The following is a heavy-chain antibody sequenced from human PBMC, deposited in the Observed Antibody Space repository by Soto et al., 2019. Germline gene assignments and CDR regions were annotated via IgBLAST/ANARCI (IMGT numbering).Heavy chain of an antibody. J-gene: IGHJ4*02. CDR2: VYYTGST. D-gene: IGHD6-19*01. CDR3: ARDGSVGSGWSLGY. Sequence: SETLSLTCSVSGGSISGSYWSWIRQSPGKGLEWLGYVYYTGSTNYSPSLRSRVSISVDTSKNEFSLRLSSVTAADTAVYYCARDGSVGSGWSLGYWGQGTLVTVSS. CDR1: GGSISGSY. V-gene: IGHV4-59*01.